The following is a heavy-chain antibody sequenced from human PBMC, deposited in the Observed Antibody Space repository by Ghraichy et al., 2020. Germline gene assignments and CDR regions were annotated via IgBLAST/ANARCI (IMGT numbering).Heavy chain of an antibody. CDR3: VHSPAMTEIDY. J-gene: IGHJ4*02. Sequence: SGPTLVKPTQTLTLTCTYSGFSLRSTEGVAWVRQPPGKALEWLALVYGDGDERYSPSLESRLTITKDPSKKQVVLSMRNMDPVDTATYYFVHSPAMTEIDYWGRGILVTVSS. CDR2: VYGDGDE. V-gene: IGHV2-5*02. CDR1: GFSLRSTEG. D-gene: IGHD2-21*02.